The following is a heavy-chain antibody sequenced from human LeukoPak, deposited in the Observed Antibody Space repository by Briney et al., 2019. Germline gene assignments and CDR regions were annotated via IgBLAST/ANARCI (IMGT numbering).Heavy chain of an antibody. CDR3: ARERVVPAAIRGYYYYYGMDV. V-gene: IGHV4-59*01. CDR1: GGSISSYY. D-gene: IGHD2-2*02. Sequence: PSETLSLTCTVSGGSISSYYWSWIRQPPGKGLEWIGYIYYSGSTNYNPSLKSRVTISVDTSKNQFSLKLSSVTAADTAVYYCARERVVPAAIRGYYYYYGMDVWGQGTTVTVS. J-gene: IGHJ6*02. CDR2: IYYSGST.